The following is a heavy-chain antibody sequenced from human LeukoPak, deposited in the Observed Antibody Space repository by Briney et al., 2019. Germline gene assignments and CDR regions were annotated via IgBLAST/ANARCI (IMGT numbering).Heavy chain of an antibody. J-gene: IGHJ3*02. Sequence: GGSLRLSCVASGFTFSTFWITWVRQAPGKVLEWVANIKQDGTEKYYVDSVKGRFTISRDNAKNSLYVQMDSLRAEDTAVYYCAKGWSFDIRGQGTTVTVTS. CDR2: IKQDGTEK. V-gene: IGHV3-7*01. CDR1: GFTFSTFW. D-gene: IGHD2-15*01. CDR3: AKGWSFDI.